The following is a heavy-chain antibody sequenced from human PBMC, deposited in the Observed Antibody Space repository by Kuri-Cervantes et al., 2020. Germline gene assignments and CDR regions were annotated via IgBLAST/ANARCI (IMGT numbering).Heavy chain of an antibody. Sequence: GGSLRLSCETSGFTFRSYWMHWVRQAPGKGLVWVSRINTDGSTTNYADSVKGRFTISRDNSKSTLYLQMNSLRADDTAVYYCAKDFSSTSPTAAVWGKGTTVTVSS. CDR1: GFTFRSYW. V-gene: IGHV3-74*01. CDR3: AKDFSSTSPTAAV. J-gene: IGHJ6*04. CDR2: INTDGSTT. D-gene: IGHD6-13*01.